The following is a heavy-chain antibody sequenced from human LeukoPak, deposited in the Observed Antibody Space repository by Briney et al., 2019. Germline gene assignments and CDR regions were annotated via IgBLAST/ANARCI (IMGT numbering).Heavy chain of an antibody. Sequence: PGRSLRLSCAASGFTFSSYGMHWVRQAPGKGLEWVAVISYDGSNKYYADSVKGRFTISRDNSKNTLYLQMNSLRAEDTAVYYCARDADSSGPYGMDVWGQGTTVTVSS. V-gene: IGHV3-30*03. CDR2: ISYDGSNK. CDR1: GFTFSSYG. J-gene: IGHJ6*02. D-gene: IGHD3-22*01. CDR3: ARDADSSGPYGMDV.